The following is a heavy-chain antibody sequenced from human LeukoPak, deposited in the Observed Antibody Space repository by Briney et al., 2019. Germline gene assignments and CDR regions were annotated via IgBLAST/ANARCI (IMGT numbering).Heavy chain of an antibody. V-gene: IGHV3-23*01. CDR3: AKVGAAATGFPFDY. CDR1: GFTFSDAA. Sequence: GGSLRLSCAASGFTFSDAAMTWVRQAPGKGLEWVSTITGADDRTYYADSVKGRFTISRDNSKNTLYLQMNSLRAEDTAVYYCAKVGAAATGFPFDYWGQGTLVTVSS. D-gene: IGHD2-15*01. J-gene: IGHJ4*02. CDR2: ITGADDRT.